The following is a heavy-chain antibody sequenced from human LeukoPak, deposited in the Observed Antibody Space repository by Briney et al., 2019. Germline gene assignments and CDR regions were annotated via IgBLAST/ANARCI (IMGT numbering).Heavy chain of an antibody. CDR2: ISSSSSYI. Sequence: GGSLRLSCAASGFTFSSYSMNWVRQAPGKGLEWVSSISSSSSYIYYADSVKGRFTISRDNAKNSLYLQMNSLRAEDTAVYYCARIPAAAGRGNWGQGTLVTVSS. V-gene: IGHV3-21*01. CDR3: ARIPAAAGRGN. D-gene: IGHD6-13*01. CDR1: GFTFSSYS. J-gene: IGHJ4*02.